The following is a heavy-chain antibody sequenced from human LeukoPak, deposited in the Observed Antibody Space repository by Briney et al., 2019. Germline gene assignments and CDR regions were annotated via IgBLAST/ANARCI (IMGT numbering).Heavy chain of an antibody. CDR1: GFTFSQYW. CDR3: ARDLGAPDDY. D-gene: IGHD3-10*01. CDR2: INADGTGT. J-gene: IGHJ4*02. V-gene: IGHV3-74*01. Sequence: PGGSLRLSCASSGFTFSQYWMHWVRQAPGKGLVWVSRINADGTGTNYAHSVKGRFTISRDNVKNTLYLQMNSLRAEDTAVYFCARDLGAPDDYWGQGTPVTVSS.